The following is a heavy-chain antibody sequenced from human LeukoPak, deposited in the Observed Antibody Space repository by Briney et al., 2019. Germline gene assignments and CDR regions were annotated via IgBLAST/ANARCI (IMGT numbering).Heavy chain of an antibody. V-gene: IGHV4-30-4*01. D-gene: IGHD4-17*01. CDR2: IHYSGST. CDR3: ARAKAVTTSYFDL. CDR1: GGSISSGDYY. J-gene: IGHJ2*01. Sequence: SETLSLTCTVSGGSISSGDYYWSWLRHPPGKGLEWIGFIHYSGSTYYNPSLKSRVIISVDTSKNQFSLKVSSVTAADTAVYSCARAKAVTTSYFDLWGRGTLVTVSS.